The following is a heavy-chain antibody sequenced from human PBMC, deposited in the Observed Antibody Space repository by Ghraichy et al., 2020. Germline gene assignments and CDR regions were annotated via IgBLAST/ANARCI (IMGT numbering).Heavy chain of an antibody. D-gene: IGHD3-10*01. CDR2: IKPDGSER. Sequence: GESLNISCTASGFTFINYWMTWVRQPPGKGLEWVANIKPDGSERYYVDSVRGRFTFSRDNAENSLYLQMNALRADDTAVYYCARSGGFGWDFWGQGTLVTVSS. CDR3: ARSGGFGWDF. J-gene: IGHJ4*02. CDR1: GFTFINYW. V-gene: IGHV3-7*01.